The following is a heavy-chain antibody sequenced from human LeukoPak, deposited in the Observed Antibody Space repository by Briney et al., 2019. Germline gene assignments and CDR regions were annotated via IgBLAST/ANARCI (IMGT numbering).Heavy chain of an antibody. Sequence: KAGESLKISCKGSGYSFTSYWISWVRQMPGKGLKWMGVIYPGDFDTRYSPSFQGQVTISADKSISTAYLQWSSLKASDTAMYYCAKRIYTSSWFNAFDMWGQGTRVTVSS. CDR3: AKRIYTSSWFNAFDM. CDR1: GYSFTSYW. CDR2: IYPGDFDT. J-gene: IGHJ3*02. D-gene: IGHD6-13*01. V-gene: IGHV5-51*01.